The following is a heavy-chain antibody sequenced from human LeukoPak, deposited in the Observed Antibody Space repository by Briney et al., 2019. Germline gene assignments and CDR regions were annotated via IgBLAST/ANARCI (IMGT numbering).Heavy chain of an antibody. CDR2: IHNSGST. CDR1: GDSISSSTYY. J-gene: IGHJ3*02. Sequence: PSETLSLTCTVSGDSISSSTYYWGWIRQPPGRGLEWIGSIHNSGSTYYNASLKSRVTISVDTSKNQFSLKLSSVTAADTAFYYCAQDYGGKIYAFDTWGQGTMVTVSS. CDR3: AQDYGGKIYAFDT. V-gene: IGHV4-39*01. D-gene: IGHD4-23*01.